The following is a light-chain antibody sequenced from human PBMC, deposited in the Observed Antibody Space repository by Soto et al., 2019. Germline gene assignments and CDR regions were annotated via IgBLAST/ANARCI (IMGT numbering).Light chain of an antibody. J-gene: IGKJ4*02. CDR1: QDINNN. CDR3: QQYGDLPLT. V-gene: IGKV1-33*01. CDR2: EAS. Sequence: DIQMTQSPSSLSASVGDRVTITCQASQDINNNLNWYQQKPGKAPKLLTYEASNLESGVPSRFSGGGSGTDFTFTISGLQPEDIATYYCQQYGDLPLTFGGGTKVEI.